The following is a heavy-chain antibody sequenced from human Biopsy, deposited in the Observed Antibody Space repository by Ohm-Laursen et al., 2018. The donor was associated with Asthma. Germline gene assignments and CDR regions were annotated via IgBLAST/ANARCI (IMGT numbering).Heavy chain of an antibody. J-gene: IGHJ6*02. Sequence: SSVNVSCKASGDSFNNFAISWVRQAPGQGLEWMGGLIPVLGTPDHAQMFEGRVTITADESTSTAYMELSSLRSEDTAVYYCARGYSGTDRIVYYYSGLEVWGQGTTVTVSS. CDR2: LIPVLGTP. D-gene: IGHD5-12*01. CDR1: GDSFNNFA. CDR3: ARGYSGTDRIVYYYSGLEV. V-gene: IGHV1-69*01.